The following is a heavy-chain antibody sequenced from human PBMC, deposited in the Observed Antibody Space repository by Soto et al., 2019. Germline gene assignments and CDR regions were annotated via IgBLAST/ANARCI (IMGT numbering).Heavy chain of an antibody. CDR2: IYHSGST. D-gene: IGHD2-15*01. V-gene: IGHV4-4*02. Sequence: SETLSLTCAVSGGSISSSNWWSWVRQPPGKGLEWIGQIYHSGSTNYNPSLNSRVTISVDKSKNQFSLKLSSVTAADTAVYYCARAGRGYCSGGSCYSGLYGMDVWGQGTTVS. CDR1: GGSISSSNW. CDR3: ARAGRGYCSGGSCYSGLYGMDV. J-gene: IGHJ6*02.